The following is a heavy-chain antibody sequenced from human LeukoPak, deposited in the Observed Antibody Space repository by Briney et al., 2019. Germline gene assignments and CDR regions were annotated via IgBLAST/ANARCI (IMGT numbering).Heavy chain of an antibody. CDR1: GYTFNTYW. CDR3: ARHGVGSSWFGFDY. Sequence: GESLKISCQASGYTFNTYWIGWVRQLPGKGLEWMGIINPGDSDPRYSPSFQGRATISADRSISTAYLQWSSLKASDTAMYYCARHGVGSSWFGFDYWGQGTLVTVSS. J-gene: IGHJ4*02. D-gene: IGHD6-6*01. CDR2: INPGDSDP. V-gene: IGHV5-51*01.